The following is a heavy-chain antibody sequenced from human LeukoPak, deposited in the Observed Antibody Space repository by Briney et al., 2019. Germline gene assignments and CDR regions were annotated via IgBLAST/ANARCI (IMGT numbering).Heavy chain of an antibody. Sequence: ASVKVSCKASGYTFSSYDINWARQATGQGLEWMGWMNPNSGNTGYAQKFQGRVTMTRNTSISTAYMELSSLRSEDTAVYYCARGRKSALTYGSGTYAYYFDYWGQGTLVTVSS. V-gene: IGHV1-8*01. J-gene: IGHJ4*02. CDR1: GYTFSSYD. CDR2: MNPNSGNT. D-gene: IGHD3-10*01. CDR3: ARGRKSALTYGSGTYAYYFDY.